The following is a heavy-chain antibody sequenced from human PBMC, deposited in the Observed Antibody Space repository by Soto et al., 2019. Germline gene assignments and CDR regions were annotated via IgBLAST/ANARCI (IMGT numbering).Heavy chain of an antibody. J-gene: IGHJ5*02. CDR3: ARTMYYYGSGSWFDP. CDR2: IYYSGST. Sequence: QVQLQESGPGLVKPSETLSLTCTVSGGSISSYYWSWIRQPPGKGLEWIGYIYYSGSTNYNPSLKSRVTISVDTSKNQFSLKLSCVTAADTAVYYCARTMYYYGSGSWFDPWGQGTLVTVS. D-gene: IGHD3-10*01. V-gene: IGHV4-59*01. CDR1: GGSISSYY.